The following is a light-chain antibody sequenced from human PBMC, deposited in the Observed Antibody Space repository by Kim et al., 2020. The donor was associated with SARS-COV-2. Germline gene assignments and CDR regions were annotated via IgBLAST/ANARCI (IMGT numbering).Light chain of an antibody. CDR1: QSISNY. CDR3: QQSYTYPLFT. Sequence: SVGDRVTITCRATQSISNYINWYQHKPGKAPKLLIYAASSLQSGVPSRFSGSGSGTDFTLTISSLQPEDFATYYCQQSYTYPLFTFGPGTKVDIK. V-gene: IGKV1-39*01. J-gene: IGKJ3*01. CDR2: AAS.